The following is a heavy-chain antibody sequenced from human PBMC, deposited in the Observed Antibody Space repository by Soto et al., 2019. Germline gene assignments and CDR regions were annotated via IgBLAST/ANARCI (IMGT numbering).Heavy chain of an antibody. V-gene: IGHV1-69*13. CDR3: ARATPDSSGYYYYWFDP. CDR2: IIPIFGTA. CDR1: GGTFSSYA. J-gene: IGHJ5*02. D-gene: IGHD3-22*01. Sequence: SVKVSCKASGGTFSSYAISWVRQAPGQGLEWMGGIIPIFGTANYAQKFQGRVTITADESTSTAYMELSSLRSEDTAVYYCARATPDSSGYYYYWFDPWGQGTLVTVSS.